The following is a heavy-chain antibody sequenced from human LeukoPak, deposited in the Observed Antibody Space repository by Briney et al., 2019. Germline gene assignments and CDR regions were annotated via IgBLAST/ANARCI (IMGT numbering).Heavy chain of an antibody. CDR2: IISDGSST. CDR1: GFTFSSYW. D-gene: IGHD6-13*01. V-gene: IGHV3-74*01. J-gene: IGHJ4*02. CDR3: ATIAAAGEYFDY. Sequence: GGSLRPSCAASGFTFSSYWMYWVRQAPGKGLVWVSRIISDGSSTSYADTVKVRFTISRDNAKNTLYLQMNSLRPEDTAVYYCATIAAAGEYFDYWGQGTLVTVSS.